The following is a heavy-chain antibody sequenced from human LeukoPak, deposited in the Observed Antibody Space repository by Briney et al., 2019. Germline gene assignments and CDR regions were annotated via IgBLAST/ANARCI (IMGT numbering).Heavy chain of an antibody. V-gene: IGHV3-7*01. CDR2: IRQDGSEK. CDR1: GFTFTDYW. J-gene: IGHJ4*01. CDR3: ARDETAAGLYFDL. Sequence: GGSLRLSCEVSGFTFTDYWMNWVRQAPGKGPEWVASIRQDGSEKTYVDSVKGRFTISRDNTKNSLSLQLNGLRAEDTAVYYCARDETAAGLYFDLWGQGTLVTVSS. D-gene: IGHD6-13*01.